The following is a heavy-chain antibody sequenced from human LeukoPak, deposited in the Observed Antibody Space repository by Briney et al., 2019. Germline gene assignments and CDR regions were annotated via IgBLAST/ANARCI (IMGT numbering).Heavy chain of an antibody. J-gene: IGHJ4*02. Sequence: GRSLRLSCAASGFTFSSYAMHWVRQAPGKGLEWVAVISYDGSNKYYADSVKGRFTISRDNSKNTLYLQMNSLRAEDTAVYYCARETARYSYGYVVGLDYWGQGTLVTVPS. V-gene: IGHV3-30-3*01. CDR1: GFTFSSYA. CDR3: ARETARYSYGYVVGLDY. CDR2: ISYDGSNK. D-gene: IGHD5-18*01.